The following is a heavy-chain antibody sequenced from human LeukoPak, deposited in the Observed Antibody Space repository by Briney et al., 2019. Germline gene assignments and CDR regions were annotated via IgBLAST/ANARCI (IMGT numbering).Heavy chain of an antibody. CDR1: GFSFCSYA. J-gene: IGHJ4*02. Sequence: GGSLRLSCAASGFSFCSYAMSWVRQAPGKGLEWVSGISGSGGSTDYADSVKGRFTISRDNSKNTLDLQMNSLRAEDTAVYYCARSRTVIVGDFGYWGQGTLVTVSS. D-gene: IGHD3-22*01. V-gene: IGHV3-23*01. CDR2: ISGSGGST. CDR3: ARSRTVIVGDFGY.